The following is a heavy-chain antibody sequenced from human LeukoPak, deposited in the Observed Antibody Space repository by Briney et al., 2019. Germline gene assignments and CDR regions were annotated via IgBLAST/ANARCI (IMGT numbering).Heavy chain of an antibody. CDR3: ARDLDSSGSGNAFDI. CDR2: INPNSGGT. V-gene: IGHV1-2*04. CDR1: GYTFTGYY. D-gene: IGHD3-22*01. J-gene: IGHJ3*02. Sequence: ASVKVSCKASGYTFTGYYMHWVRQAPGQGLEWMGWINPNSGGTNYAQKFQGWVTMTRDTSISTAYMELSRLRSDDTAVYYCARDLDSSGSGNAFDIWGQGTMVTVSS.